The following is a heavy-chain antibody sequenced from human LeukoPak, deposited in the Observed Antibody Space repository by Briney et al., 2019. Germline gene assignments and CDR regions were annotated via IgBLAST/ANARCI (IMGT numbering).Heavy chain of an antibody. J-gene: IGHJ4*02. D-gene: IGHD1-26*01. CDR1: GFTFSSNW. V-gene: IGHV3-74*01. Sequence: GGSLRLSCAASGFTFSSNWMHWARQAPGKGLVWVSRINRDGSSTIYADSVKGRFTISRDNAKNTLYLQMNSLTAEDTAVYYCARDLWGAGDCWGQGTLVTVSS. CDR3: ARDLWGAGDC. CDR2: INRDGSST.